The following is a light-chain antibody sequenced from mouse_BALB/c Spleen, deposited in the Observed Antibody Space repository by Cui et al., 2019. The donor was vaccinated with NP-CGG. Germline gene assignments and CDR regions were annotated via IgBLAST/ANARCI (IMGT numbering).Light chain of an antibody. V-gene: IGLV1*01. Sequence: QAVVTQDSAPTTSPGETVKPTCRPSTGAVTTSNYANWVQEKPDHLFTGLIGGTNNRAPGVPARFSGSLIGDKAALTITGAQTEDEAIYFCALWYSNHWVFGGGTKLTVL. CDR1: TGAVTTSNY. CDR3: ALWYSNHWV. CDR2: GTN. J-gene: IGLJ1*01.